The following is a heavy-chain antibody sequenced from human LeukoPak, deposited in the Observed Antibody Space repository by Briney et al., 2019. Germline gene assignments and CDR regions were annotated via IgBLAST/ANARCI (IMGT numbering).Heavy chain of an antibody. V-gene: IGHV4-59*08. Sequence: PSGTLSLTCTVSGGSISSYYWSWIRQPPGKGLEWIGYIYYSGSTNYNPSLKSRVTISVDTSKNQFSLKLSSVTAADTAVYYCARQRGPVTYFDYWGQGTLVTVSS. CDR1: GGSISSYY. J-gene: IGHJ4*02. CDR3: ARQRGPVTYFDY. CDR2: IYYSGST. D-gene: IGHD4-11*01.